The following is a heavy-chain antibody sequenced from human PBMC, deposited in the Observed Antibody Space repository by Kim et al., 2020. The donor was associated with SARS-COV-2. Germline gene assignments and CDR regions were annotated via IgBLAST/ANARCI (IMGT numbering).Heavy chain of an antibody. V-gene: IGHV1-18*01. CDR1: GYTFTSNA. D-gene: IGHD3-10*01. CDR3: ARRDWFGELLYYDY. Sequence: ASVKVSCKASGYTFTSNAISWVRQAPGQGLEWMGWISAYNGNSNYAQKLQGRVTMTTDTSTRTAYMELRSLTSDDTAVYYCARRDWFGELLYYDYWGQGTVVTVSS. J-gene: IGHJ4*02. CDR2: ISAYNGNS.